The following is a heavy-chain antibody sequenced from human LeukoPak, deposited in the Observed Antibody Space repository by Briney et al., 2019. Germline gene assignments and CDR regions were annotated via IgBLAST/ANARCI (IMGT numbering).Heavy chain of an antibody. Sequence: QPGGSLRLSCAVSGFTFSGFWMSWSRQAPGRGLEWVSAISGSGGSTYYADSVKGRFTISRDNSKNTLYLQMNSLRAEDTAVYYCAKVQVLRYFDWLRFDYWGQGTLVTVSS. J-gene: IGHJ4*02. CDR2: ISGSGGST. D-gene: IGHD3-9*01. V-gene: IGHV3-23*01. CDR3: AKVQVLRYFDWLRFDY. CDR1: GFTFSGFW.